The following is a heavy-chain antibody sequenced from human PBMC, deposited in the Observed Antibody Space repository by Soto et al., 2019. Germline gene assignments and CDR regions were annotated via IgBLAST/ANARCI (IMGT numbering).Heavy chain of an antibody. V-gene: IGHV3-23*01. J-gene: IGHJ4*02. CDR1: GFTFSNYA. D-gene: IGHD7-27*01. CDR2: IGTSASDT. Sequence: EVAILESGGGLVQPGGSLRLSCTVSGFTFSNYAFTWARQAPVNGLLWVSTIGTSASDTNYADYVKGRFTNFRDNSTNTLFLQMNSLRAEDTAVYYCTKRGANWAPLEDWGQGTLVTVSS. CDR3: TKRGANWAPLED.